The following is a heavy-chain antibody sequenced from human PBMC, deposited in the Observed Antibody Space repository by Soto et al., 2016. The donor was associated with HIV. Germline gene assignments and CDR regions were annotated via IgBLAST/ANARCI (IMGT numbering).Heavy chain of an antibody. Sequence: EVQLVESGGGLVQPGGSLKLSCAASGFIFSDSAIHWVRQAPGKGLEWVGHIRTKGNNYATAFSASVKGRFTISRDDSKSTAYLQMNSLKTEDTAVYYCARDPYYHYMDVWGKGTTVTVSS. CDR3: ARDPYYHYMDV. J-gene: IGHJ6*03. CDR2: IRTKGNNYAT. V-gene: IGHV3-73*01. CDR1: GFIFSDSA.